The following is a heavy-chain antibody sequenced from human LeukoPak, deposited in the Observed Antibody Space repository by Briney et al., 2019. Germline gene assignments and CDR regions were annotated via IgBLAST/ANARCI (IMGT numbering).Heavy chain of an antibody. CDR1: GFTFRIHA. D-gene: IGHD5/OR15-5a*01. CDR3: AKDATPGNSVYDHFDY. V-gene: IGHV3-23*01. Sequence: GGFLRLSCAASGFTFRIHAMSWVRQAPGKGLEWVSTIGSSDDLHYADSVKGRFTVSRDDPQNTLYLQMASLRAEDAAIYYCAKDATPGNSVYDHFDYWGQGTLVTVSS. J-gene: IGHJ4*02. CDR2: IGSSDDL.